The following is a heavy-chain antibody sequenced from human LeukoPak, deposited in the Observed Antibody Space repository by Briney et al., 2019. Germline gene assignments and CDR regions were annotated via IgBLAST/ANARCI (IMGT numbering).Heavy chain of an antibody. D-gene: IGHD6-19*01. V-gene: IGHV5-51*01. CDR1: GYSFTSYW. J-gene: IGHJ4*02. Sequence: AESLKISCKGSGYSFTSYWIGWVRQMPGKGLEWMGIIYPGDSDTRYSPSFQGQVTISADKSINTAYLQWSSLKASDTAMYYCARAFYSSGFFFDYWGQGTLVTVSS. CDR2: IYPGDSDT. CDR3: ARAFYSSGFFFDY.